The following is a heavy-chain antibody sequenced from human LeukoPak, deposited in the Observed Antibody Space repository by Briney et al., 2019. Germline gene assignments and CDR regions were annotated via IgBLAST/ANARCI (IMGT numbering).Heavy chain of an antibody. CDR3: ARPNVGGPSSGSTYAFDI. CDR1: GGSISSYY. J-gene: IGHJ3*02. CDR2: IYYSGST. Sequence: SETLSLTCTVSGGSISSYYWSWIRQPPGKGLEWIGYIYYSGSTNYNPSLKSRVTISVDTSKNQFSLKLSSVTAADTAVYYCARPNVGGPSSGSTYAFDIWGQGTMVTVSS. V-gene: IGHV4-59*08. D-gene: IGHD3-10*01.